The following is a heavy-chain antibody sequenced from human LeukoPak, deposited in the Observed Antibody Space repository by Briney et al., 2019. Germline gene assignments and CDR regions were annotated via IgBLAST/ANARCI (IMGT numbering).Heavy chain of an antibody. CDR3: ARVTGDSSGTTSEDWYFDL. Sequence: SETLSLTCTVSGYPISSGYYWGWIRQPPGKGLEWIGSIYHSGSTYYNPSLKSRVTISVDTSKNQFSLKLSSVTAADTAVYYCARVTGDSSGTTSEDWYFDLWGRGTLVTVSS. CDR1: GYPISSGYY. J-gene: IGHJ2*01. D-gene: IGHD3-22*01. CDR2: IYHSGST. V-gene: IGHV4-38-2*02.